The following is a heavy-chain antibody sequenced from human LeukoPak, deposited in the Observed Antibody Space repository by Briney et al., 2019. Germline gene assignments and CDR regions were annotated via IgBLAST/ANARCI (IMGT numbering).Heavy chain of an antibody. CDR3: AKVKALDAVASYFDY. V-gene: IGHV3-23*01. CDR2: ISSSGDNT. D-gene: IGHD1-1*01. CDR1: GFVFSTYA. Sequence: GGSLRLSCAASGFVFSTYAMGWVRQAPGKGLEWVSAISSSGDNTYYADSVKGQFTISRDNSKNTLDLQMNSLRAEDTAMYHCAKVKALDAVASYFDYWGQGTLVTDSS. J-gene: IGHJ4*02.